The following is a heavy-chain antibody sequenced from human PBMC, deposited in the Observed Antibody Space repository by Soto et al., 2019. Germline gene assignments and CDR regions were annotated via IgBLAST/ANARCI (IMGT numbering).Heavy chain of an antibody. D-gene: IGHD3-9*01. CDR3: ARVPHNFNWVPYGLDI. CDR2: ISGYTGNP. J-gene: IGHJ6*02. V-gene: IGHV1-18*04. Sequence: ASVKVSCKASGYIFTSYGFSWVRQAPGEGLEWMGWISGYTGNPEYDQKFQDRVTLTTNTSTRTASLELRSLRSDDTAVYYCARVPHNFNWVPYGLDIWGQGTTVTVSS. CDR1: GYIFTSYG.